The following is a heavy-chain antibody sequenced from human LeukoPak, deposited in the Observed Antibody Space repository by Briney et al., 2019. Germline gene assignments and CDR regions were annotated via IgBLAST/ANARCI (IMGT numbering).Heavy chain of an antibody. V-gene: IGHV3-30*18. Sequence: GRSLRLSCAASGFTFSSYGMHWVRQAPGKGLEGVAVISYDGSNKYYADSVKGRFTISRDNSKNTLYLQMNSLRAEDTAVYYCAKDRSGSYFDYWGQGTLVTVSS. J-gene: IGHJ4*02. D-gene: IGHD1-26*01. CDR1: GFTFSSYG. CDR3: AKDRSGSYFDY. CDR2: ISYDGSNK.